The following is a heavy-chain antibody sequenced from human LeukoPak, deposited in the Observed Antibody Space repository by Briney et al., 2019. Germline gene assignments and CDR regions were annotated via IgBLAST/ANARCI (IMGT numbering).Heavy chain of an antibody. CDR2: ISYDGSNK. CDR1: GFTFSSYG. CDR3: ANALLYYYGSGSYFRVDAFDI. V-gene: IGHV3-30*18. D-gene: IGHD3-10*01. J-gene: IGHJ3*02. Sequence: GGFLRLSCAASGFTFSSYGMHWVRQAPGKGLEGVAVISYDGSNKYYADSVKGRFTISRDNSKNTLYLQMNSLRAEDTAVYYCANALLYYYGSGSYFRVDAFDIWGQGTMVTVSS.